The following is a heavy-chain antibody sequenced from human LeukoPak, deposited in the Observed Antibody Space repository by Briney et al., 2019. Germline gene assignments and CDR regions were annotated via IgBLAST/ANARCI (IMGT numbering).Heavy chain of an antibody. CDR3: ARVWLAAYGSGSYYKY. V-gene: IGHV3-30*02. D-gene: IGHD3-10*01. Sequence: GGSLRLSCAASGFTFSSYGMHWGRQAPGKGREWGAFIREDGSNKYYADSVKGRFTIYRDNAKNTLYLQMNSLRAEDTAVYYCARVWLAAYGSGSYYKYWGQGTLVTVSS. CDR2: IREDGSNK. J-gene: IGHJ4*02. CDR1: GFTFSSYG.